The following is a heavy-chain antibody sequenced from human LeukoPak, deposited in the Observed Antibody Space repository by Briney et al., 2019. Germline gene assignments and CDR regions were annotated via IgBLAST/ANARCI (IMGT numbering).Heavy chain of an antibody. CDR1: GFTISNAW. CDR2: IKAKSFGGTT. CDR3: TTPDTMYSLNYFTS. J-gene: IGHJ4*02. D-gene: IGHD1-14*01. Sequence: KTGGSLRLSCAASGFTISNAWMSWVRQAPGKGLEWVGRIKAKSFGGTTDYAAPMNGRFTISRDDSTNTLYLQMNSLRTDDTAVYYCTTPDTMYSLNYFTSWGRGTLVTVSS. V-gene: IGHV3-15*01.